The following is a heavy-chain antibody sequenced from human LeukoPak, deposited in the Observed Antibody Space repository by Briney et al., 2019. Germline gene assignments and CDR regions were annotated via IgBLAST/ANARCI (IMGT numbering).Heavy chain of an antibody. V-gene: IGHV3-7*01. CDR1: GFTFSSYW. CDR2: IKQDGSEK. Sequence: GGSLRLSCAASGFTFSSYWMSWVRHAPGKGLEWVANIKQDGSEKYYVDSVKGRFTISRDNAKNSLYLQMNSLRAEDTAVYYCAREGGIVVVPAALDYWGQGTLVTVSS. J-gene: IGHJ4*02. CDR3: AREGGIVVVPAALDY. D-gene: IGHD2-2*01.